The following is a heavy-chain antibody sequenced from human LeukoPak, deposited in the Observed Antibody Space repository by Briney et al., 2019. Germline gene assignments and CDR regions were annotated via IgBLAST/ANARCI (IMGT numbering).Heavy chain of an antibody. V-gene: IGHV3-7*03. Sequence: GGSLRLSCAASGFTFSNYAMTWVRQAPGKGLEWVANIKPDGTTKFYVDSVKRRFTISRDNALNSLYLQMNSLRAEDTAIYYCARSIPYGTTWYGRSDYWGQGTLVTVSS. CDR1: GFTFSNYA. CDR2: IKPDGTTK. D-gene: IGHD6-13*01. J-gene: IGHJ4*02. CDR3: ARSIPYGTTWYGRSDY.